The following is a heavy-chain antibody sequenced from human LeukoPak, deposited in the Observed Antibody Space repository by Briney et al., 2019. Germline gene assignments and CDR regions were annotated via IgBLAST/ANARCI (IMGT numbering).Heavy chain of an antibody. V-gene: IGHV3-48*03. Sequence: GGSLRLSCAASGFTFSSYEMNWVRQAPGKGLEWVSYISSSGSIIYYADSVKGRFTISRDNAKNSLYLQMNSLRAEDTAVHYCARGGLPKPFDYWGQGTLVTVSS. D-gene: IGHD1-14*01. J-gene: IGHJ4*02. CDR2: ISSSGSII. CDR3: ARGGLPKPFDY. CDR1: GFTFSSYE.